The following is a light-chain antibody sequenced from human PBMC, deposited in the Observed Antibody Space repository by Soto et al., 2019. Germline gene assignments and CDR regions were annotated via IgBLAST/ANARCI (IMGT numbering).Light chain of an antibody. J-gene: IGLJ2*01. CDR3: SSYTTTNTVI. CDR2: EVT. CDR1: SSDVGRYNY. Sequence: QSVLTQPASVSESPGQSITISCTGTSSDVGRYNYVSWYQQHPGKAPKLMIYEVTYRPSGVSNRFSGSKSGDTASLTISGLQAEDEADYYCSSYTTTNTVIFGGGTELTVL. V-gene: IGLV2-14*01.